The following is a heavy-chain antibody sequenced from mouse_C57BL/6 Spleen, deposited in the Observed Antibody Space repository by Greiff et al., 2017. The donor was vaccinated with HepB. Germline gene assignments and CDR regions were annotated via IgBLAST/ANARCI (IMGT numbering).Heavy chain of an antibody. CDR3: VRHGYYAMDY. CDR1: GFSFNTYA. V-gene: IGHV10-1*01. CDR2: IRSKSNNYAT. J-gene: IGHJ4*01. Sequence: EVKLVESGGGLVQPKGSLKLSCAASGFSFNTYAMNWVRQAPGKGLEWVARIRSKSNNYATYYADSVKDRVTISRDDSESMLYLQMNNLKTEDTAMYYCVRHGYYAMDYWGQGTSVTVSS.